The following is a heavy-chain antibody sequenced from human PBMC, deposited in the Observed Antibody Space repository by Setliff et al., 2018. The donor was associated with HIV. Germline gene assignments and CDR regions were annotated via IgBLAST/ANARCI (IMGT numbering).Heavy chain of an antibody. CDR2: VDSDGSGT. Sequence: GDSLKISCAASGFTFSRYWMHWIRQAPGKGLVWVSRVDSDGSGTSYADSVKGRFTISRDNAKNMLYLQINSLRAEDTAVYYCARDGNGAFDMWGQGTLVTVSS. CDR1: GFTFSRYW. CDR3: ARDGNGAFDM. D-gene: IGHD1-26*01. V-gene: IGHV3-74*01. J-gene: IGHJ3*02.